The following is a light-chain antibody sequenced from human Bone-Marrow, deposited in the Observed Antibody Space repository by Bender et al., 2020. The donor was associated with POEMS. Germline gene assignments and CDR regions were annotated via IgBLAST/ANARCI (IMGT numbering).Light chain of an antibody. V-gene: IGLV2-23*01. CDR3: CSYAGTSSWV. Sequence: QSALTQPASVSGSPGQSITISCTGFSSDVGSYNLVSWFLQHPGQAPKLILYEGNKRPSGVSNRFSGSKSGNTASLTISGLLPEDEADYYCCSYAGTSSWVFGGGTKLTVL. CDR2: EGN. J-gene: IGLJ3*02. CDR1: SSDVGSYNL.